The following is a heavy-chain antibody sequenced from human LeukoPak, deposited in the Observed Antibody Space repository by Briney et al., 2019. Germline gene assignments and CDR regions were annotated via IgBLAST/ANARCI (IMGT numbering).Heavy chain of an antibody. CDR2: ISAYNGNT. V-gene: IGHV1-18*01. J-gene: IGHJ3*02. CDR3: ARRPYDYDILTGYYTTVGLDI. CDR1: GYTFTSYG. D-gene: IGHD3-9*01. Sequence: ASVKVPCKASGYTFTSYGISWVRQAPGQGLEWMGWISAYNGNTNYAQKLQGRVTMTTDTSTSTAYMELRSLRSDDTAVYYCARRPYDYDILTGYYTTVGLDIWGQGTMVTVSS.